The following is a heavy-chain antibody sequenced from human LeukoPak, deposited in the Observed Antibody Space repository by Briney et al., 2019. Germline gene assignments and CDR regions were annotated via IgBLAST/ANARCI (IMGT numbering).Heavy chain of an antibody. Sequence: GGSLRLSCAASEFTFVRYAMNWVRQAPGQGLEWVSYISSSSFKIGYADSVKGRFTISRDNSKNSLYLQMDSLRVEDTAVYYCVRDPSYGSSWYYYMDVWGKGTTVTVS. D-gene: IGHD6-13*01. CDR3: VRDPSYGSSWYYYMDV. CDR2: ISSSSFKI. CDR1: EFTFVRYA. J-gene: IGHJ6*03. V-gene: IGHV3-48*04.